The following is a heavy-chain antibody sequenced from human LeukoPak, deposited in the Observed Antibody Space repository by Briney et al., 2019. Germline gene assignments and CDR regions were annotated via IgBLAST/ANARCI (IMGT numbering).Heavy chain of an antibody. D-gene: IGHD1-26*01. J-gene: IGHJ4*02. CDR2: IYYSGST. Sequence: PSETLSLTCTVSGGSISSGGYYWSWIRQHPGKGLEWIGYIYYSGSTYYNPSLKSRVTISVDTSKNQFSLKLSPVTAADTAVYYCARDSEGDIGGLDYWGQGTLVTVSS. CDR1: GGSISSGGYY. V-gene: IGHV4-31*03. CDR3: ARDSEGDIGGLDY.